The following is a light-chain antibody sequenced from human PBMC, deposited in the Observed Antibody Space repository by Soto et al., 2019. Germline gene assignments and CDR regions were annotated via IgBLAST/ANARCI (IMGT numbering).Light chain of an antibody. V-gene: IGKV3D-20*01. CDR1: QSVSTNY. CDR2: DAS. J-gene: IGKJ4*01. CDR3: QQYDNWPPLT. Sequence: EIVLTQSPATLSLSPGERATLSCGASQSVSTNYLAWYQQKPGLAPRLLIYDASSRATGISDRFSGSGSGTDFTLTISSLQSEDFAVYYCQQYDNWPPLTFGGGTKVEIK.